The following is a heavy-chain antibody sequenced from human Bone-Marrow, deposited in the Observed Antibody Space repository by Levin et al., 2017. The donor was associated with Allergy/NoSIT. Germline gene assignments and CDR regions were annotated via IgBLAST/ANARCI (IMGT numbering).Heavy chain of an antibody. Sequence: PSETLSLTCTVSGGSIGTYYWTWIRQSPGKGLEWIGYVYHNGDTRHNPSLKSRGSMSVDTSKNQFFLKLTSVTAADTAVYYCARISGYFNYFEYWGQGMLVSVSS. V-gene: IGHV4-59*01. CDR3: ARISGYFNYFEY. J-gene: IGHJ4*02. CDR2: VYHNGDT. CDR1: GGSIGTYY. D-gene: IGHD3-22*01.